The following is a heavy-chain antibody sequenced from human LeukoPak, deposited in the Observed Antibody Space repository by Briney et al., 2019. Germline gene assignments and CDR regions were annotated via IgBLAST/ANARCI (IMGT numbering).Heavy chain of an antibody. J-gene: IGHJ5*02. V-gene: IGHV1-8*01. CDR2: MNPNSGNT. D-gene: IGHD6-13*01. CDR1: GYTFTSYD. Sequence: GASVKVSCKASGYTFTSYDINWVRQTTGQGLEGMGWMNPNSGNTGYAQKFQGRVTMTRNTSISTAYMEPSSLRSEDTAVYYCAIAAAGTSWFDPWGQGTLVTVSS. CDR3: AIAAAGTSWFDP.